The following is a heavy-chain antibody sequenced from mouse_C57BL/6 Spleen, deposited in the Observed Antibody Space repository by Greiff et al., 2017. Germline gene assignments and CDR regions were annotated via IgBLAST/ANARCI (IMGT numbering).Heavy chain of an antibody. CDR2: IYPGSGNT. D-gene: IGHD1-1*01. V-gene: IGHV1-76*01. Sequence: QVHVKQSGAELVRPGASVKLSCKASGYTFTDYYINWVKQRPGQGLEWIARIYPGSGNTYYNEKFKGKATLTAEKSSSTAYMQLSSLTSEDSAVYFCARSYGSSYAYAMDYWGQGTSVTVSS. CDR3: ARSYGSSYAYAMDY. J-gene: IGHJ4*01. CDR1: GYTFTDYY.